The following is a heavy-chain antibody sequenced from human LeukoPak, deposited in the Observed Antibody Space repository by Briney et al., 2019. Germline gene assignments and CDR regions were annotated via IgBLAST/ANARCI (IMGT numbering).Heavy chain of an antibody. V-gene: IGHV4-4*07. CDR3: ARGWIVGATFDY. CDR1: GASINHYY. D-gene: IGHD1-26*01. Sequence: SETLSLTCTVSGASINHYYWSWIRQPAGEGLEWIGRVYTTGSTNYNPSLKSRVTMSIDTSKNQFSPKLTSLTAADTAVYYCARGWIVGATFDYWGQGTLVTVSS. CDR2: VYTTGST. J-gene: IGHJ4*02.